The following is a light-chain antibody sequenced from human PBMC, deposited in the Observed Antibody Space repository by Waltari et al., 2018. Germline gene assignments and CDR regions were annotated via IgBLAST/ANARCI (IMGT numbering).Light chain of an antibody. V-gene: IGLV1-51*02. J-gene: IGLJ3*02. CDR2: ETN. Sequence: QSVLTQPPSVTAAPGQKVSISCSGSSSNIGNKDVPWYQQVPGTAPKLLIFETNLRPSGIPDRFSGSKSGTSATLGITGLQTGDEANYYCGTWDTSLSAGVFGGGTKLTVL. CDR1: SSNIGNKD. CDR3: GTWDTSLSAGV.